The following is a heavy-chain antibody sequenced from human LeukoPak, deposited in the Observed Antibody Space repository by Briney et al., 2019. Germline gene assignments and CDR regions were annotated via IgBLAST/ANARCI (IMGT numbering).Heavy chain of an antibody. V-gene: IGHV4-59*01. Sequence: SETLSLTCTVSGGSISRYYWSWIRQPPGKGPEWIGYIYYSGSTNYNPSLKSRVTISVDTSKNQFSLKLSSVTAADTAVYYCARQVHYDFWSGYYASKNWFDPWGQGTLVTVSS. CDR1: GGSISRYY. CDR3: ARQVHYDFWSGYYASKNWFDP. J-gene: IGHJ5*02. CDR2: IYYSGST. D-gene: IGHD3-3*01.